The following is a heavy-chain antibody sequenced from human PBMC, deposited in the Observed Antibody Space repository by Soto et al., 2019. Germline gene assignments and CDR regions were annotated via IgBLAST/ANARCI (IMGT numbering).Heavy chain of an antibody. V-gene: IGHV3-23*01. CDR2: ISGSSGST. J-gene: IGHJ4*02. CDR1: GFSCSDYA. CDR3: AKDRQSYPYLLDY. D-gene: IGHD1-26*01. Sequence: PGVSLRLSGVACGFSCSDYAMSLVRRAPGKWLEWVSAISGSSGSTHYADSVKGRFTIPRENSKNTLYLQMNSLRAEDTDLYHCAKDRQSYPYLLDYWPQGTLVTVSS.